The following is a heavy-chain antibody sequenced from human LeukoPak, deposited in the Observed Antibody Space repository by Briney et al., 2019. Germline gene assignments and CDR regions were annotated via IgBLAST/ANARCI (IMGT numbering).Heavy chain of an antibody. J-gene: IGHJ4*02. CDR1: GGSFSGYY. D-gene: IGHD5-18*01. V-gene: IGHV4-34*01. CDR2: INHSGST. CDR3: ARGNRGYTAMVPFDY. Sequence: PSETLSLTCAVYGGSFSGYYWSWIRQPPGKGLEWIGEINHSGSTNYNPSLESRVTISVDTSKSQFSLKLGSVTAADTAVYYCARGNRGYTAMVPFDYWGQGTLVTVSS.